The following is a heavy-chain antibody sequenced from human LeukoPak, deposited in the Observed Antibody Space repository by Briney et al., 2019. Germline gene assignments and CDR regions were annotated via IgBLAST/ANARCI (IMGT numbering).Heavy chain of an antibody. CDR2: INHSGSP. J-gene: IGHJ4*02. CDR3: ASSWGTGDSGY. CDR1: GGSFSGYY. Sequence: SETLSLTCAVYGGSFSGYYWSWIRQPPGKGLEWIGEINHSGSPNYNPSLKSRVTISVDTSKNQFSLKLSSVTAADTAVYYCASSWGTGDSGYWGQGTLVTVSS. V-gene: IGHV4-34*01. D-gene: IGHD7-27*01.